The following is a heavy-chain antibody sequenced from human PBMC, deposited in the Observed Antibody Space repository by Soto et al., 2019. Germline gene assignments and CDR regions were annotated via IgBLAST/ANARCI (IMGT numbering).Heavy chain of an antibody. CDR2: ISPNSGDT. D-gene: IGHD6-25*01. CDR1: GYTFTSYG. Sequence: QVQLVQSEGEVKQPGASVGVSCKASGYTFTSYGISWVRQAPGQGLEWMGWISPNSGDTRYAQNLQGRVTMTTDTSTSTAYMELRSPTSDDTALYYCAREMWTRSGPQNFFDYWGQGALVTVSS. J-gene: IGHJ4*02. CDR3: AREMWTRSGPQNFFDY. V-gene: IGHV1-18*01.